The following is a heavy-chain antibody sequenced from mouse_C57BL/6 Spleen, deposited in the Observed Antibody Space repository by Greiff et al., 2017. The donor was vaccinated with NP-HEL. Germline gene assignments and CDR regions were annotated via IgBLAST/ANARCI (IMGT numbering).Heavy chain of an antibody. CDR3: ARKGSSGYLDY. CDR2: IYPRSGNT. Sequence: VQLQQSGAELARPGASVKLSCKASGYTFTSYGISWVKQSTGQGLEWIGEIYPRSGNTYYNEKFKGKATLTADKSSSTAYMELRSLTSEDTAVYFCARKGSSGYLDYWGQGTTLTVSS. CDR1: GYTFTSYG. D-gene: IGHD3-2*02. J-gene: IGHJ2*01. V-gene: IGHV1-81*01.